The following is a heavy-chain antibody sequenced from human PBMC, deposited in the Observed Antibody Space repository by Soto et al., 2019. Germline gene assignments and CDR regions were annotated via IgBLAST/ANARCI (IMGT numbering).Heavy chain of an antibody. CDR3: ARETWYSLEV. D-gene: IGHD1-26*01. CDR2: VPGDGSRA. Sequence: EVQLVESGGGSVQPGGSLRLSCAASGFSFSSYFMAWVRQAPGEGLVSVSHVPGDGSRASYADSVRGRFTISRDNAKNTLYLQMDSLRDEDTAIYYCARETWYSLEVWCQGTTVTVSS. V-gene: IGHV3-74*01. J-gene: IGHJ6*02. CDR1: GFSFSSYF.